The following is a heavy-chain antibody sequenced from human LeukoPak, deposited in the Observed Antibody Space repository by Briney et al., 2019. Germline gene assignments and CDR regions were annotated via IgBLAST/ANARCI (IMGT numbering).Heavy chain of an antibody. Sequence: GGSLRLSCAASGFTFTTYWMSWVRQAPGKGLEWVANIKQDGTEKYYVDSVKGRFTISRDNAKNSLYLQMNSLRVEDTAVYYCARAGGYSYGLGRYYYYMDVWGTGTTVTVSS. CDR3: ARAGGYSYGLGRYYYYMDV. CDR1: GFTFTTYW. CDR2: IKQDGTEK. D-gene: IGHD5-18*01. V-gene: IGHV3-7*01. J-gene: IGHJ6*03.